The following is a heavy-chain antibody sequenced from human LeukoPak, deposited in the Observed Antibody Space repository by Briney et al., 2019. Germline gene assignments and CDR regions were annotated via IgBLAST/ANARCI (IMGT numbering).Heavy chain of an antibody. CDR3: VSFYETY. V-gene: IGHV3-48*04. J-gene: IGHJ4*02. Sequence: GGSLRLSCAASGFTFSSYSMNWVRQAPGKGLEWISYISSGSSTIYYADSVKGRFTISKDNAKNTVYLQMNSLRAEDTAVYYCVSFYETYWGRGTLVTVSS. CDR1: GFTFSSYS. D-gene: IGHD2/OR15-2a*01. CDR2: ISSGSSTI.